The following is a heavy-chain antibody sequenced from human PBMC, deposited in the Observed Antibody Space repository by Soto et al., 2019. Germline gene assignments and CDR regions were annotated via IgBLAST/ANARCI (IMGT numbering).Heavy chain of an antibody. CDR1: GFSLSTSGMC. CDR2: IDWDDDK. Sequence: SGPTLVNPTQTLTLTCTFSGFSLSTSGMCVSWIRQPPGKALEWLALIDWDDDKYYSTSLKTRLTISKDTSKNQVVLTMTNMDPVDTATYYCARTPEYSSLYYYGMDVWGQGTRVTVSS. D-gene: IGHD6-6*01. CDR3: ARTPEYSSLYYYGMDV. J-gene: IGHJ6*02. V-gene: IGHV2-70*01.